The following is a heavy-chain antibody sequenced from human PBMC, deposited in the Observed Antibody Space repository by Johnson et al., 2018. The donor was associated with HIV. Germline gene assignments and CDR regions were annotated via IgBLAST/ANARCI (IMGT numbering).Heavy chain of an antibody. CDR1: GFTFSDYY. Sequence: VQLVESGGGLVKPGGSLRLSCAASGFTFSDYYMTWVRQAPGKGLEWVANIKQDGSEKKYVDSVKGRFTISRDNSKNTLYLQMNSLRAEDTAVYYCARPFRIAAYGGSDAFDIWGQGTMVTVSS. D-gene: IGHD6-13*01. V-gene: IGHV3-7*02. CDR3: ARPFRIAAYGGSDAFDI. J-gene: IGHJ3*02. CDR2: IKQDGSEK.